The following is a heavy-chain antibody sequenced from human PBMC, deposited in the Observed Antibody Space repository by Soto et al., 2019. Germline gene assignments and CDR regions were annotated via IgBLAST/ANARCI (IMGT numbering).Heavy chain of an antibody. V-gene: IGHV4-59*01. CDR3: ARDSGEYSGYDADAFDI. CDR1: GGSISSYY. J-gene: IGHJ3*02. D-gene: IGHD5-12*01. CDR2: IYYSGST. Sequence: SETLSLTCTVSGGSISSYYWSWIRQPPGKGLEWIGYIYYSGSTNYNPSLKSRVTISVDTSKDQFSLKLSSVTAADTAVYYCARDSGEYSGYDADAFDIWGQGTMVTVSS.